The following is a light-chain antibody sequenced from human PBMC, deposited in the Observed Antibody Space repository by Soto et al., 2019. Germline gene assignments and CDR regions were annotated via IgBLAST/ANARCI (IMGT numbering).Light chain of an antibody. CDR2: DVT. CDR3: CSYAGSYTGV. V-gene: IGLV2-11*01. J-gene: IGLJ2*01. CDR1: SSDVGSYNY. Sequence: QPALTQPRSVSGSPGQSVTISCTGTSSDVGSYNYVSWYQQHPGKAPKLMIYDVTKRPSGVPDRFSGSKSGNTASLTISGLQAEDEADYYCCSYAGSYTGVFGGGTKLTVL.